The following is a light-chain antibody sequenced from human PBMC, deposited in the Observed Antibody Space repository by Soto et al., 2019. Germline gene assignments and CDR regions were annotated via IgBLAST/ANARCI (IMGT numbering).Light chain of an antibody. J-gene: IGKJ5*01. V-gene: IGKV3-11*01. CDR2: DAS. CDR3: QQRRNWPPIT. CDR1: QSVSSH. Sequence: EIVLSQSPSALSLSPSERATLSCRSSQSVSSHLAWSQQKPGQAPRLLIYDASNRATGIPARFSGSGSGTDFTLTISSLEPEDFAVYYCQQRRNWPPITFGQGTRLEIK.